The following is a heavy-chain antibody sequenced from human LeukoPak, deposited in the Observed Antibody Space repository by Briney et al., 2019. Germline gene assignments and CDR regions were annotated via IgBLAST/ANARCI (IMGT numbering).Heavy chain of an antibody. V-gene: IGHV1-2*02. Sequence: GASVKVSCKASGYTFTGYYMHWVRQAPGQGLEWMGWINPNSGGTNYAQKFQGRVTMTRDTSISTAYMELSRLRSDDTAVYYCARGGPRTTPFGYCSSTSCKEDYWGQGTLVTVSS. CDR2: INPNSGGT. CDR1: GYTFTGYY. D-gene: IGHD2-2*01. CDR3: ARGGPRTTPFGYCSSTSCKEDY. J-gene: IGHJ4*02.